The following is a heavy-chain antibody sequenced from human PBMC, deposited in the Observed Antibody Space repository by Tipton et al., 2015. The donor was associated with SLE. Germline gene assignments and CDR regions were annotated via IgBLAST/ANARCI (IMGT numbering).Heavy chain of an antibody. V-gene: IGHV4-31*03. J-gene: IGHJ6*03. CDR1: GGSISSGGYY. Sequence: TLSLTCTVSGGSISSGGYYWSWIRQHPGKGLEWIGDIYYSGSTYYNPSLKSRVTISVDTSKNQFSLHLTSVTAAGTAIYYCARVGYLGSGKTWDMDVWGKGITVTVSS. CDR3: ARVGYLGSGKTWDMDV. D-gene: IGHD3-10*01. CDR2: IYYSGST.